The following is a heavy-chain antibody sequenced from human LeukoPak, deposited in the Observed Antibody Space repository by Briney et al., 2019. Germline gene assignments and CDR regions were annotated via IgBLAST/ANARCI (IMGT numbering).Heavy chain of an antibody. CDR2: IYYSGNT. D-gene: IGHD3-10*01. CDR3: ARRRGWFDP. Sequence: SETLSLTCTVSGDSISTGPYYWGWIRQPPGKGLEWIGSIYYSGNTYYNPSLKSRVTISVDMSKNQFSLKLISVTGADTAVYYCARRRGWFDPWGQGILVTVSS. J-gene: IGHJ5*02. V-gene: IGHV4-39*01. CDR1: GDSISTGPYY.